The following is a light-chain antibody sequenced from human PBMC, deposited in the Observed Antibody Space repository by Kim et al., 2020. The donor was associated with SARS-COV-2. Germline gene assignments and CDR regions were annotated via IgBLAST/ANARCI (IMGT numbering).Light chain of an antibody. Sequence: VSRGESATLSCRASQSVSSNLAWYQQKPGQAPRLLIYGASTRATGIPARFSGSGSGTEFTLTISSLQSEDFAVYYCQQYNSWPRTFGQGTKVDIK. CDR3: QQYNSWPRT. J-gene: IGKJ1*01. V-gene: IGKV3-15*01. CDR1: QSVSSN. CDR2: GAS.